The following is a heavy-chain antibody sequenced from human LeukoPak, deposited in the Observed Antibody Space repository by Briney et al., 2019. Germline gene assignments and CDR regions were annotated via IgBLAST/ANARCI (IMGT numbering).Heavy chain of an antibody. J-gene: IGHJ6*02. CDR3: ARGDYYYGMDV. CDR1: GGSFSGYY. V-gene: IGHV4-34*01. CDR2: INHSGST. Sequence: SETLSLTCAVYGGSFSGYYWSWIRQPPGKGLEWIGEINHSGSTNYNPSLKSRVTISVDTSKNQFSLKLSSVTAADTAVYYCARGDYYYGMDVWGQGTTVTVSS.